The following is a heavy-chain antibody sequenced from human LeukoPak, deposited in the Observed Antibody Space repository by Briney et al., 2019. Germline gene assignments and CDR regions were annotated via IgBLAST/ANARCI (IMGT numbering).Heavy chain of an antibody. CDR1: GYTFTSCG. CDR3: ARDVVATILGEKTFDY. CDR2: ISAYNGNT. J-gene: IGHJ4*02. Sequence: ASVKVSCKASGYTFTSCGISWVRQAPGQGLEWMGWISAYNGNTNYAQKLRGRVTMTTDTSTSTAYMELRSLRSDDTAVYYRARDVVATILGEKTFDYWGQGTLVTVSS. D-gene: IGHD5-12*01. V-gene: IGHV1-18*01.